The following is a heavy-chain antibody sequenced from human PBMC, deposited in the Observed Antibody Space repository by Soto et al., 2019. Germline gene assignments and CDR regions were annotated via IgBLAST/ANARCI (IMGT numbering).Heavy chain of an antibody. J-gene: IGHJ4*02. Sequence: QITLKESGPTLVKPTQTLTLTCTYSGFSLRTTGVGVGWIRQPPGKALEWLGIIYWNDNKRYSPSLKNRFTLTSDISKSQVVLTMTNMDPVDTAPYYCAHTWGLPFDYWGQGTLVIVSS. CDR2: IYWNDNK. CDR1: GFSLRTTGVG. CDR3: AHTWGLPFDY. V-gene: IGHV2-5*01. D-gene: IGHD3-16*01.